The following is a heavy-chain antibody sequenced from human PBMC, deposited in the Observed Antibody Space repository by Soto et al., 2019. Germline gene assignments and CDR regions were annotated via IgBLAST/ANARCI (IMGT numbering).Heavy chain of an antibody. Sequence: QITLKESGPTVVKPTQTLTLTCTFSGFSLSTTGVGVGWIRQPPGKALEWLALIYWDDDKRYSPSLKSRLTLSKDTSKNQVVLTMTNMDPVDTATYYCAHIRGITAVGNQDFDYWGQGTLVTVSS. D-gene: IGHD6-13*01. CDR2: IYWDDDK. CDR1: GFSLSTTGVG. CDR3: AHIRGITAVGNQDFDY. V-gene: IGHV2-5*02. J-gene: IGHJ4*02.